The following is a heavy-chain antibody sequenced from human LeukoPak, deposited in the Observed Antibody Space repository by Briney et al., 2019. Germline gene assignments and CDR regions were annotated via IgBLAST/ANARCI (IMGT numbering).Heavy chain of an antibody. D-gene: IGHD3-3*01. CDR3: ARGYDFWSGYKAPFDY. J-gene: IGHJ4*02. CDR2: INHSGST. V-gene: IGHV4-34*01. CDR1: GGSFSGYY. Sequence: PSETLSLTCAVYGGSFSGYYWSWIRQPPGKGLEWIGEINHSGSTNYNPSLKSRVTISVDTSKNQLSLKLSSVTAADTAVYYCARGYDFWSGYKAPFDYWGQGTLVTVSS.